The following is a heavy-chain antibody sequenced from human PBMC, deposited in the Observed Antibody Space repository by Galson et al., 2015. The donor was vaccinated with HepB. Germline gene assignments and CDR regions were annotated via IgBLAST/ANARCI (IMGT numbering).Heavy chain of an antibody. V-gene: IGHV3-33*01. J-gene: IGHJ4*02. CDR2: IWANGNKK. D-gene: IGHD2-8*01. CDR1: GFTFSNYG. CDR3: AREMLIAAPAAFDY. Sequence: SLRLSCAASGFTFSNYGSHWVRQAPGKGLEWVALIWANGNKKIYTYSVKGRFTISRYNSRNIVSLEMDNLGAGDAAIYYCAREMLIAAPAAFDYWGRGALVFASS.